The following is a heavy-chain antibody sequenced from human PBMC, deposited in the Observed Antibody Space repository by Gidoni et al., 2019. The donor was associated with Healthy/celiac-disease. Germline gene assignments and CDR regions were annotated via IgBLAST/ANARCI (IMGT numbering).Heavy chain of an antibody. J-gene: IGHJ3*02. CDR3: AKDRYDFWSGYYAGAFDI. CDR1: GFTFSSYA. V-gene: IGHV3-23*01. CDR2: ISGSGGST. D-gene: IGHD3-3*01. Sequence: EVQLLESGGGLVQPGGSLRLSCAASGFTFSSYAMSWVRQAPGKGLEWVSAISGSGGSTYYADSVKGRFTISRDNSKNTLYLQMNSLRAEDTAVYYCAKDRYDFWSGYYAGAFDIWGQGTMVTVSS.